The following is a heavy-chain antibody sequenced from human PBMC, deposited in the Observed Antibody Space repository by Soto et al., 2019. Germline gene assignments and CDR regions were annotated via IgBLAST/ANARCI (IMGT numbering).Heavy chain of an antibody. CDR1: GFSLTTSGVG. V-gene: IGHV2-5*02. CDR2: IYWDDDK. D-gene: IGHD1-26*01. Sequence: QITLRESGPTRVRPTQPLTLTCDFSGFSLTTSGVGVAWIRQPPGKAPEWLAVIYWDDDKRYSPTLKSRLTITKDTPKNQVVITMTNVGPVDTGTYYCAHRAGDSGSYWDGGYFDTWGQGTPVTVSS. J-gene: IGHJ4*02. CDR3: AHRAGDSGSYWDGGYFDT.